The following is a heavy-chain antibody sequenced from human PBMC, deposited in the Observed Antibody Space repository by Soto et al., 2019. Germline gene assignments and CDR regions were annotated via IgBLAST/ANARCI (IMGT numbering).Heavy chain of an antibody. CDR2: ISQDGTIA. Sequence: VQLVESGGGLVQPGGSLRLSCAASGFAFGSYWMHWVRQAPGKGLVWVSRISQDGTIATQADSVKGRFTISRDNAKNTLYLQMNSLRADDTAVYYCLRDQRDWNGFADQWGQGTLVTVSS. CDR3: LRDQRDWNGFADQ. D-gene: IGHD1-1*01. V-gene: IGHV3-74*01. CDR1: GFAFGSYW. J-gene: IGHJ4*02.